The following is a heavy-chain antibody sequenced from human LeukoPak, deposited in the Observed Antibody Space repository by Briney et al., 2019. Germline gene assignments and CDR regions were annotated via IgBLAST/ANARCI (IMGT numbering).Heavy chain of an antibody. CDR1: GFIFSSYG. CDR2: IRYDGTNE. V-gene: IGHV3-30*02. CDR3: AKDGVYGSGSRSRGYFDY. D-gene: IGHD3-10*01. J-gene: IGHJ4*02. Sequence: GGSLRLSCPASGFIFSSYGMHWVRQVPGKGLEWVAFIRYDGTNEHYADSVKGRFTISRDNSKNTLYLEMSSLRADDTAVYYCAKDGVYGSGSRSRGYFDYWGQGTLVTVSS.